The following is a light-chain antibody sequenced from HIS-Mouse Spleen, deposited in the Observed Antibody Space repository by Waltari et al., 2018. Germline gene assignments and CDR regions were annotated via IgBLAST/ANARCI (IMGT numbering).Light chain of an antibody. CDR3: SSYTSSSTYV. CDR1: SSDVGGYNY. CDR2: EVS. V-gene: IGLV2-14*01. Sequence: QSALTQPASVSGSPGQSITISCTGTSSDVGGYNYVSWYQQHPGKAPKPMIYEVSNRPSGVSTRFSGSKSGNTASLTISGLQAEDEADYYCSSYTSSSTYVFGTGTKVTVL. J-gene: IGLJ1*01.